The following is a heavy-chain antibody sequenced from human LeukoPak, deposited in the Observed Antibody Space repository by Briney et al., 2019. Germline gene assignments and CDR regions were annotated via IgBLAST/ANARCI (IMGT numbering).Heavy chain of an antibody. D-gene: IGHD4/OR15-4a*01. CDR2: LSGSGGST. V-gene: IGHV3-23*01. J-gene: IGHJ4*02. Sequence: PGGSLRLSCAASGFIFNKHAMSWVRQAPGKGLEWVSGLSGSGGSTDYADSVKGRFTVSRDNSKNTLFLQMNSLRAEDTAIYYCAKERDYGPADYWGQGTLVPVSS. CDR1: GFIFNKHA. CDR3: AKERDYGPADY.